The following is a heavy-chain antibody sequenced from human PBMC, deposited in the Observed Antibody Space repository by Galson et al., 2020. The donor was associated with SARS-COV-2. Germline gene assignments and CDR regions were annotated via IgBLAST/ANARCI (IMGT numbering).Heavy chain of an antibody. CDR2: INYIGNT. V-gene: IGHV4-59*08. Sequence: ASETLSLTCNVSGSPSSDYWSWIRQPPGKRLQWIGYINYIGNTKYNPAPKSRVTISVDRSKNQFSLKADSVTAADTAVYYCAKYSVDSGNYWFDPWGQGTLVIVSS. CDR3: AKYSVDSGNYWFDP. J-gene: IGHJ5*02. D-gene: IGHD3-10*01. CDR1: GSPSSDY.